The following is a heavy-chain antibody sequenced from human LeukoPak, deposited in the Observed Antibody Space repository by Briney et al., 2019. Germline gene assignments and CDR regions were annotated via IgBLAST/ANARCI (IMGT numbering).Heavy chain of an antibody. V-gene: IGHV3-30*03. CDR1: GFTFSSYG. CDR3: ASHWAQQLVSDY. D-gene: IGHD6-13*01. Sequence: GRSLRLSCAASGFTFSSYGMHWVRQAPGKGLEWVAVTSYDGRNKYYADSVKGRFTISRDNSKNTLYLQMNSLRAEDTAVYYCASHWAQQLVSDYWGQGTLVTVSS. CDR2: TSYDGRNK. J-gene: IGHJ4*02.